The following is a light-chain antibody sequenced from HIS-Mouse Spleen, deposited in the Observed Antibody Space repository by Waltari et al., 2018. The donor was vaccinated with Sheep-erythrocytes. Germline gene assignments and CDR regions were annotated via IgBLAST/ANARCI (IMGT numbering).Light chain of an antibody. CDR3: CSYAGSYNHV. V-gene: IGLV2-11*01. CDR2: DVS. CDR1: SRDGGCSNF. J-gene: IGLJ1*01. Sequence: QSALTQPRSVSGSPGPSVTISCTGTSRDGGCSNFVSWYQQHPGKAPKLMIYDVSKRPSGVPDRFSGSKSGNTASLTISGLQAEDEADYYCCSYAGSYNHVFATGTKVTVL.